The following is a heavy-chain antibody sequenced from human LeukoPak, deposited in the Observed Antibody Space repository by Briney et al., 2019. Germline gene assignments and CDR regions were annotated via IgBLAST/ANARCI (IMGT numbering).Heavy chain of an antibody. CDR1: GFTFSDYY. V-gene: IGHV3-11*04. CDR3: SRDPPEENYDDCSAYSFYFDS. CDR2: ISSSGSTI. Sequence: GGSLRLSCAASGFTFSDYYMSWIRQAPGKGLEWVSYISSSGSTIYYADSVKGRFTISRDNAKNSLYLQMNSLRAEDPAVYYCSRDPPEENYDDCSAYSFYFDSWGQGTLVTVSS. J-gene: IGHJ4*02. D-gene: IGHD3-22*01.